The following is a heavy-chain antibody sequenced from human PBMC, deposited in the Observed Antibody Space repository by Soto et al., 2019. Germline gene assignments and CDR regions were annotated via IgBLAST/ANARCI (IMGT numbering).Heavy chain of an antibody. Sequence: QVQLQESGPGLVKPSQTLSLTCTVSGGSISSGGYYWSWIRQHSGKGLEWIGYIYYSGSTNYNPSPXRXXTISADTSKNQFSLKLSSVTAADTAVYFCAREPSIWGQGTLVTVSS. CDR1: GGSISSGGYY. V-gene: IGHV4-31*03. CDR3: AREPSI. J-gene: IGHJ4*02. CDR2: IYYSGST.